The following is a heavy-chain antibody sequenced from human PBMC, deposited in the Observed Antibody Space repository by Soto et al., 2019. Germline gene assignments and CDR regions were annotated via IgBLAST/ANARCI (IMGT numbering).Heavy chain of an antibody. CDR3: AKGDCSGGRCYRGFDY. Sequence: GGSLRLSCAASGFTFSSYDMSWVRQAPGKGLEWVSGVSASGSITSYADSAKGRFTISRDNAKNTVFLQMSSLRAEDTAVYFCAKGDCSGGRCYRGFDYWGQGTLVTVSS. CDR2: VSASGSIT. D-gene: IGHD2-15*01. J-gene: IGHJ4*02. V-gene: IGHV3-23*01. CDR1: GFTFSSYD.